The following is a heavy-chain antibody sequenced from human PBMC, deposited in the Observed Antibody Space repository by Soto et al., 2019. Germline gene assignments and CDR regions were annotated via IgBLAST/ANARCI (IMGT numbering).Heavy chain of an antibody. CDR3: ASNSYGYTLYDF. D-gene: IGHD5-18*01. CDR2: IYYSGST. CDR1: GGSISSGDYY. Sequence: QVQLQESGPGLVKPSQTLSLTCTVSGGSISSGDYYWSWIRQPPGKGLEWIGYIYYSGSTYYNPSIKSRVTISVDTCKIQFSLTLSSVTASDTAVYYCASNSYGYTLYDFWGQGTLVTASS. V-gene: IGHV4-30-4*01. J-gene: IGHJ4*02.